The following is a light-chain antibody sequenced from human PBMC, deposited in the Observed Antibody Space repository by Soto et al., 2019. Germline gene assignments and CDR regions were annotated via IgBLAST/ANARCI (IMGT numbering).Light chain of an antibody. CDR2: GAS. Sequence: EIVLTQTPGTLSLSPGERATLSCRASQTIYSNYLAWYQQKPGQAPRLLIYGASTRITGIPDRFSGSGSGTDFTLTISCLQSEDFATYYCQQYYSFPFTFGPGTKVDIK. CDR3: QQYYSFPFT. J-gene: IGKJ3*01. V-gene: IGKV3-20*01. CDR1: QTIYSNY.